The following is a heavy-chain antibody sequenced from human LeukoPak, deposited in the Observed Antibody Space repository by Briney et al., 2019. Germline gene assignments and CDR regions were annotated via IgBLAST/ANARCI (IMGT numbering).Heavy chain of an antibody. CDR3: ARGGDCSGGNCYADYYYYYMDV. D-gene: IGHD2-15*01. V-gene: IGHV4-34*01. J-gene: IGHJ6*03. Sequence: SETLSLTCAVYGGSFSGYYWSWIRQPPGKGLEWIGEINNSGSTNYNPSLKSRVTISVDTSKNQFSLKLSSVTAAETAVYYCARGGDCSGGNCYADYYYYYMDVWGKGTTVTVSS. CDR1: GGSFSGYY. CDR2: INNSGST.